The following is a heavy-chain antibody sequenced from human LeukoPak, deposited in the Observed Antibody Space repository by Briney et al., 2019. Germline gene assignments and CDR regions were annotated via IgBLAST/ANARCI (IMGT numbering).Heavy chain of an antibody. D-gene: IGHD5-18*01. V-gene: IGHV4-39*01. CDR1: GGSISSSSAY. CDR2: IYYSKNT. CDR3: VSPRGFSYGYFDY. Sequence: SETLSLTCTVSGGSISSSSAYWGWIRQPPGKGLEWIGSIYYSKNTYYNPSLKSRVTISADTSKHQFSLTLGSVSATDTAVYYCVSPRGFSYGYFDYWGRGTRVTVSS. J-gene: IGHJ4*02.